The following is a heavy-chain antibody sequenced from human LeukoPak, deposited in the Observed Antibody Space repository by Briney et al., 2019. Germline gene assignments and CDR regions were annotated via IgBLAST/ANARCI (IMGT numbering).Heavy chain of an antibody. CDR2: INPSGGST. V-gene: IGHV1-46*01. D-gene: IGHD3-10*01. J-gene: IGHJ6*04. Sequence: ASVKVSCKASGYTFTSYYMHWVRQAPGQGLEWMGTINPSGGSTSYAQKFQGRVTMTRDTSTSTVYMELSSLRSEDTAVYYCARAKMVRGVIIYYYYYGMDVWGKGTTVTVSS. CDR1: GYTFTSYY. CDR3: ARAKMVRGVIIYYYYYGMDV.